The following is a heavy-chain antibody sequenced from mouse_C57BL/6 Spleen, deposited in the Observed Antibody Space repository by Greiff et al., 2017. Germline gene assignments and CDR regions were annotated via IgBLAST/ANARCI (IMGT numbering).Heavy chain of an antibody. Sequence: EVQVVESGGGLVKPGGSLKLSCAASGFTFSDYGMHWVRQAPEKGLEWVAYISSGSSTIYYADTVKGRFTISRDNAKNTLFLQMTSLRSEDTAMYYCARPPTGTFAYWGQGTLVTVSA. CDR3: ARPPTGTFAY. D-gene: IGHD4-1*01. CDR1: GFTFSDYG. CDR2: ISSGSSTI. V-gene: IGHV5-17*01. J-gene: IGHJ3*01.